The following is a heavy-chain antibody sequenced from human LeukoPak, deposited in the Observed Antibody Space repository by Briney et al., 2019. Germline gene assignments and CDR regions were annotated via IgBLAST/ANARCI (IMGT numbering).Heavy chain of an antibody. J-gene: IGHJ4*02. Sequence: GASVKVSCKVSGYTLTELSMQWVRQAPGKGLGWMGGFYPEDGETIYAQKFQGRVTMTEDTSTDTAYMELSSLRSEDTAVYYCATTFDSSSWYGGKVFDYWGQGTLVTVSS. CDR1: GYTLTELS. V-gene: IGHV1-24*01. CDR2: FYPEDGET. D-gene: IGHD6-13*01. CDR3: ATTFDSSSWYGGKVFDY.